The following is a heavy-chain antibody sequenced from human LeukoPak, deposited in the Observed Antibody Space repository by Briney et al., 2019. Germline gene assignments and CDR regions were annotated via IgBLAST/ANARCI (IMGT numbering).Heavy chain of an antibody. D-gene: IGHD3-22*01. CDR3: ARTYYYYDSSGSDY. CDR2: IWYDGSNK. Sequence: GGSLRLPCAASGFTFSSYGMHWVRQAPGKGLEWVAVIWYDGSNKYYADSVKGRFTIPRDNSKNTLYLQMNSLRAEDTAVYYCARTYYYYDSSGSDYWGQGTLVTVSS. V-gene: IGHV3-33*01. CDR1: GFTFSSYG. J-gene: IGHJ4*02.